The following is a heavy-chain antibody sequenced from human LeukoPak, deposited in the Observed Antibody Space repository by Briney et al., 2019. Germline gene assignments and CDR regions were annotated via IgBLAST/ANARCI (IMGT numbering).Heavy chain of an antibody. V-gene: IGHV3-23*01. CDR1: EFTFSSYA. Sequence: GGSLRLSCAASEFTFSSYAMSWVRQAPGKGLEWVSAISGSAGGTYYADSVKGRFTISRDNPKNTLYLLMHSLRAEDTAVYYCAKGAGYSGHDLSSYFDYWGQGILVTVSS. J-gene: IGHJ4*02. CDR3: AKGAGYSGHDLSSYFDY. CDR2: ISGSAGGT. D-gene: IGHD5-12*01.